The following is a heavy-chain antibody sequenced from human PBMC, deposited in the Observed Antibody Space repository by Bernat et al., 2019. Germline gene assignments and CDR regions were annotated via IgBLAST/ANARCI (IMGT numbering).Heavy chain of an antibody. CDR3: ARDNSTSWGSVHWFDP. D-gene: IGHD6-6*01. Sequence: QLQLQESGSGLVKPSQPLSLTCAVSGGSISSGGYSCCWIRQSPGKGLEWIGYICHSGNNYYNPSLKSRVTMSGDRTKTQYALKLTTVTAADTAVYCWARDNSTSWGSVHWFDPWGQGTLVTVAA. CDR1: GGSISSGGYS. CDR2: ICHSGNN. V-gene: IGHV4-30-2*06. J-gene: IGHJ5*02.